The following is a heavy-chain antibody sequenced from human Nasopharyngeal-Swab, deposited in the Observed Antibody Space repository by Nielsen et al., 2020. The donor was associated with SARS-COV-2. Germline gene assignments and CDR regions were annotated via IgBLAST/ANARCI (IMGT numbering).Heavy chain of an antibody. CDR1: GFTLSSYA. Sequence: GESLKISCAASGFTLSSYAMSWVRQAPGKGLEWVSAISGSGGSTYYADSVKGRFTISRDNSKNTLYLQMNSLRADDTAVYYCAKSGGGWYQGDWGQGTLVTVSS. CDR3: AKSGGGWYQGD. V-gene: IGHV3-23*01. CDR2: ISGSGGST. D-gene: IGHD6-19*01. J-gene: IGHJ4*02.